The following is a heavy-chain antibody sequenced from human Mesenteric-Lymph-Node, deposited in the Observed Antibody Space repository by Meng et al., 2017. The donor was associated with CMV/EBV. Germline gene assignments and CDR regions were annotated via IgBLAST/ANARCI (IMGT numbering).Heavy chain of an antibody. V-gene: IGHV1-69*10. Sequence: SVKVSCKTSGGTFSNYAISWVRQAPGQGLEWMGGIMPILGVTDYAQKFQARVTITADKSTATVYMELSSLRSEDTAVYYCTRDNRGETDWGQGTLVTVSS. J-gene: IGHJ4*02. D-gene: IGHD3-10*01. CDR1: GGTFSNYA. CDR2: IMPILGVT. CDR3: TRDNRGETD.